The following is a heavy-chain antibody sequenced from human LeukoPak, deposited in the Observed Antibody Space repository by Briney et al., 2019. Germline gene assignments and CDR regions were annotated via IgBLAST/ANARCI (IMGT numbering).Heavy chain of an antibody. CDR2: IIPIFGTA. CDR3: ARAVLSGYDKYYFDY. CDR1: GGTFSSYT. V-gene: IGHV1-69*13. D-gene: IGHD5-12*01. Sequence: SVKVSCKASGGTFSSYTISWVRQAPGQGLEWMGGIIPIFGTANYAQKFQGRVTITADESTSTAYMELSSLRSEDTAVYYCARAVLSGYDKYYFDYWGQGTLVTVS. J-gene: IGHJ4*02.